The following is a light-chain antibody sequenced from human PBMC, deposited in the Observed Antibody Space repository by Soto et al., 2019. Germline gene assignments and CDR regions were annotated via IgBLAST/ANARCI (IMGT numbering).Light chain of an antibody. CDR1: QSVSSSY. J-gene: IGKJ2*01. CDR3: QQYGSSPMYT. CDR2: GAS. Sequence: EIVLTQSPGTLSLSPGERATLSCRASQSVSSSYLAWYQQKPGQAPRLLIYGASSRATGIPDRFSGSGSGTDFTLTIRRLDPEDLAVYYCQQYGSSPMYTFGQGTKLEIK. V-gene: IGKV3-20*01.